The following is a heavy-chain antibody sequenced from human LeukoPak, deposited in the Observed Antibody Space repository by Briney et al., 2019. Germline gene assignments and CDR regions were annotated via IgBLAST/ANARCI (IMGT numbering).Heavy chain of an antibody. CDR1: GYTFTGYY. V-gene: IGHV1-2*02. CDR3: AREAVSNQHSSSWYYYYYYGMDV. CDR2: INPNSGGT. J-gene: IGHJ6*02. Sequence: ASVKVSCKASGYTFTGYYMHWVRQAPGQGLEWMGWINPNSGGTNYAQKFQGRVTMTRNTSISTAYMELSSLRSEDTAVYYCAREAVSNQHSSSWYYYYYYGMDVWGQGTTVTVSS. D-gene: IGHD6-13*01.